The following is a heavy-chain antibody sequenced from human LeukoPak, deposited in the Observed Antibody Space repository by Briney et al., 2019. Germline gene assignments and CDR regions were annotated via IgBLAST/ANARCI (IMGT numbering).Heavy chain of an antibody. CDR1: GFTFSNYN. J-gene: IGHJ4*02. D-gene: IGHD3-10*01. CDR3: ARDFAREFTIDY. Sequence: GRSLRLSCAASGFTFSNYNMNWVRQPPGKGLQWVSYISSSSNIIYYADSVKGRFTISRDNAKNSLFLQMNSLRAEDTAVYYCARDFAREFTIDYWGQGTLVTVSS. V-gene: IGHV3-48*01. CDR2: ISSSSNII.